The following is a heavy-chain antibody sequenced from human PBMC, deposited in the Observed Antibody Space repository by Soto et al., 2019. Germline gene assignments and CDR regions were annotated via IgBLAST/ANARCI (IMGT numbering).Heavy chain of an antibody. V-gene: IGHV3-33*01. CDR1: GLTFSSYG. D-gene: IGHD1-26*01. CDR2: IWSDGSNK. CDR3: ASAAGAYDN. J-gene: IGHJ4*02. Sequence: GGSLRLSCAASGLTFSSYGMHWVRQAPGKGLEWVAVIWSDGSNKYYADSVKGRFTISRDNSKNTLYLQMNGLRVEDTAVYYCASAAGAYDNWGQGALVTVSS.